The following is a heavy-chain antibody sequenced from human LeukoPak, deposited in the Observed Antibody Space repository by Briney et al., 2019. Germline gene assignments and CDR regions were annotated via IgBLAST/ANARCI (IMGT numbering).Heavy chain of an antibody. J-gene: IGHJ4*02. Sequence: ASVKVSCKASGYTFTSYYMHWVRQAPGRGLEWMGIIDPSGGSTSYAQKFQGRVTMTRDTSTSTVYMELSSLRSEDTAVYYCARDLSGSYEFDYWGQGTLVTVSS. CDR3: ARDLSGSYEFDY. CDR2: IDPSGGST. D-gene: IGHD1-26*01. V-gene: IGHV1-46*01. CDR1: GYTFTSYY.